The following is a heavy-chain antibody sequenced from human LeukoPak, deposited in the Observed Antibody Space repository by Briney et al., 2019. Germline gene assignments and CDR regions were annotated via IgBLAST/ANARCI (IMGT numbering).Heavy chain of an antibody. Sequence: SETLSLTCAVYGGSFNTYYWNWIRQSPGKGLEWIGEINHTGTTNYNPSLKSRFTISVDTSKNQFSLKLTSVTAADTAVYYCARVPTITFFDYWGQGTLVTVSS. CDR2: INHTGTT. D-gene: IGHD3-10*01. V-gene: IGHV4-34*01. CDR1: GGSFNTYY. CDR3: ARVPTITFFDY. J-gene: IGHJ4*02.